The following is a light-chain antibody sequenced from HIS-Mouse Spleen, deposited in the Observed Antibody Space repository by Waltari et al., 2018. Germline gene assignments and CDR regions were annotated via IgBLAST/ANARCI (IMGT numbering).Light chain of an antibody. CDR2: DNN. V-gene: IGLV1-51*01. J-gene: IGLJ3*02. CDR1: SSNIGNNY. Sequence: QSVLTQPPSVSAAPGQKVTISCSGSSSNIGNNYVSWDQQLPGTAPKLLIYDNNKRPSGVPDRVSGAKSGTSATLGITGLQTGDEADYYCGTWDSSLSAWVFGGGTKLTVL. CDR3: GTWDSSLSAWV.